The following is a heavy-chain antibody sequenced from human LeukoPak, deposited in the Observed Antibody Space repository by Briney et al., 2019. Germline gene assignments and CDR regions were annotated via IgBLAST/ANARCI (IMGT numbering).Heavy chain of an antibody. CDR1: GFAFSSFW. CDR2: ISSDGSST. Sequence: GGSLRLSCAASGFAFSSFWMHWVRQVPGKGLVWVSTISSDGSSTYYADSVKGRFTFSRDNARNTLYLQMNSLRAEDTAVYYCAKYGVTGTRGIDYWGQGNLVTVSS. V-gene: IGHV3-74*01. D-gene: IGHD1/OR15-1a*01. J-gene: IGHJ4*02. CDR3: AKYGVTGTRGIDY.